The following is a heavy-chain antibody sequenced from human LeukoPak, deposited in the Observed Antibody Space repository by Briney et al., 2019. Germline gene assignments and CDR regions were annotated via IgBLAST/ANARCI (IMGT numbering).Heavy chain of an antibody. CDR1: GGSISSYY. J-gene: IGHJ4*02. V-gene: IGHV4-59*01. Sequence: PSETLPLTCTVSGGSISSYYWSWIRQPPGKGLEWIGYIYYSGSTNYNPSLKSRVTISVDTSKNQFSLKLSSVTAADTAVYYCASGGSSHYWGQGTLVTVSS. CDR2: IYYSGST. D-gene: IGHD2-15*01. CDR3: ASGGSSHY.